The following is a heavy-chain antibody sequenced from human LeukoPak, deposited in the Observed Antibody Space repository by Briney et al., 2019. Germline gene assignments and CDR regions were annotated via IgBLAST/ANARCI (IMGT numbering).Heavy chain of an antibody. J-gene: IGHJ4*02. Sequence: GGSLRLSCAASGFTFSTYAMSWVRQTPGKGLEWVSSITSRDGTAYYADSVKGRFTISRDNSENTLFLQMNSLRAEDTAVYYCARDRPNYYDSSGHYYRRDGDYWGQGTLVTVSS. D-gene: IGHD3-22*01. CDR2: ITSRDGTA. CDR1: GFTFSTYA. CDR3: ARDRPNYYDSSGHYYRRDGDY. V-gene: IGHV3-23*01.